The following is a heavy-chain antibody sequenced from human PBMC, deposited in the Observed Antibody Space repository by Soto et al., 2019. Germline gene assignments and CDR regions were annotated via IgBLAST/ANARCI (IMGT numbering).Heavy chain of an antibody. CDR3: ASGLVTTLNY. Sequence: QLQLQESGSGLVKPSQTLSLTCAVSGGSISSGGYSWSWIRQPPGKGLEWIGYIYHSGSTYYNPSLKSRVPISLDRSKNQFSLKLSSVTAADTAVYFCASGLVTTLNYWGQGTLVTVSS. D-gene: IGHD4-17*01. V-gene: IGHV4-30-2*01. CDR1: GGSISSGGYS. CDR2: IYHSGST. J-gene: IGHJ4*02.